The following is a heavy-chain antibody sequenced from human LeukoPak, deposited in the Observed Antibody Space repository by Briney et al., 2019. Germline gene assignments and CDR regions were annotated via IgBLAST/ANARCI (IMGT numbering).Heavy chain of an antibody. CDR3: ATGRSGYFDS. J-gene: IGHJ4*02. CDR1: GLTLSDAW. CDR2: IKSKIDGGLK. Sequence: GGSLRLSCAASGLTLSDAWLTWVRQAPGKGLEWVARIKSKIDGGLKDYAAPVKGTFTISRDDSENTVYLQINSLKIEDTAMNYCATGRSGYFDSWGQGTLVTVSS. V-gene: IGHV3-15*01.